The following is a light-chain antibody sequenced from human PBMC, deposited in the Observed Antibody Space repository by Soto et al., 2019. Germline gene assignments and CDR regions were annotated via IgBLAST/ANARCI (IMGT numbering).Light chain of an antibody. CDR1: QSISSW. CDR2: KAS. Sequence: DIQLTQSPSTLSASIGDRVTITCRASQSISSWLAWYQQKPGKAPKLLIYKASSLESGVPSRFSGSGSGTEFTLTISSLQPDDFATYYCQQYNSYPYTFGQGTKLEIK. V-gene: IGKV1-5*03. J-gene: IGKJ2*01. CDR3: QQYNSYPYT.